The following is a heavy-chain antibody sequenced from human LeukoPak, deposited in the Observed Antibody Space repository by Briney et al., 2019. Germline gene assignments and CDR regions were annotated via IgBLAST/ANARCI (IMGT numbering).Heavy chain of an antibody. CDR2: IYSGGST. CDR3: AREGRDGYNYYFDY. J-gene: IGHJ4*02. Sequence: GGSLRLSCAASGFTVSSNYMSWVRQAPGKGLEWVSVIYSGGSTYNADSVKGRFTISRDNSKNTLYLQMNSLRAEDTAVYYCAREGRDGYNYYFDYWGQGTLVTVSS. D-gene: IGHD5-24*01. V-gene: IGHV3-66*01. CDR1: GFTVSSNY.